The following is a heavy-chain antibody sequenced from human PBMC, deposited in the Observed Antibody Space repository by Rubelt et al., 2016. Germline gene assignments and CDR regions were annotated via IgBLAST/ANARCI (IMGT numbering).Heavy chain of an antibody. CDR3: VRHGDDAFDV. CDR2: INSDGGAT. D-gene: IGHD4-17*01. Sequence: EVQLVESGGGLVPPGGSLRLSCAASGFSFSSFWMHWVRQAPGKGLVWVSRINSDGGATAYADSVKGRFSISRDNAKNTLYLQMHSLTVEDTAVHYCVRHGDDAFDVWGQGTMVTVSA. CDR1: GFSFSSFW. V-gene: IGHV3-74*02. J-gene: IGHJ3*01.